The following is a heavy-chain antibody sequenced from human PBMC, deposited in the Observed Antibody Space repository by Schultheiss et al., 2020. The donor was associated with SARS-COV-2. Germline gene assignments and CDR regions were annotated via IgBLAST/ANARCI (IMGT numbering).Heavy chain of an antibody. D-gene: IGHD3-3*01. CDR2: IYYSGST. CDR1: GGSISSGGYY. V-gene: IGHV4-31*03. CDR3: ARDKGYDFWSSGMDV. J-gene: IGHJ6*02. Sequence: SETLSLTCTVSGGSISSGGYYWSWIRQHPGKGLEWIGYIYYSGSTYYNPSLKSRVTISVDTSKNQFSLKLSSVTAADTAVYYCARDKGYDFWSSGMDVWGQGTTVTVSS.